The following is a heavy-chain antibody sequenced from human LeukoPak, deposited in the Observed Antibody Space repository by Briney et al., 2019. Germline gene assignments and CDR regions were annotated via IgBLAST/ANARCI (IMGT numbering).Heavy chain of an antibody. CDR1: GGSISSYY. V-gene: IGHV4-59*01. CDR3: ARAVPYNWNPWWFDP. D-gene: IGHD1-20*01. Sequence: SETLSLTCTVSGGSISSYYWSWIRQPPGKGLEWIGYIYYNGSTNYNPSLKSRVTISVDTSKNQFSLKLSSVTAADTAVYYCARAVPYNWNPWWFDPWGQGTLVTVSS. CDR2: IYYNGST. J-gene: IGHJ5*02.